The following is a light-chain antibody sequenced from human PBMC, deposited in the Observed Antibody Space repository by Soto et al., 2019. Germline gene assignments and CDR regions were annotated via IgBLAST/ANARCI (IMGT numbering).Light chain of an antibody. CDR1: QSVSSY. V-gene: IGKV3-11*01. J-gene: IGKJ2*01. Sequence: EIVLTQSPTTLYLSPGERATLSCRASQSVSSYLAWYQQKPGQAPRLLIYDASNRATGIPARFSGSRSGTDFTLTISSLEPEDFAVYYCQRRSNWPPYTFGQGTKLEIK. CDR3: QRRSNWPPYT. CDR2: DAS.